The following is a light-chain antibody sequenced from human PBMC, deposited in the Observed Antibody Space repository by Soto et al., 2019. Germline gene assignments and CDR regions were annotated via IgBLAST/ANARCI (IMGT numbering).Light chain of an antibody. CDR2: DAS. V-gene: IGKV3-11*01. J-gene: IGKJ1*01. CDR3: QQRSTWPTWT. CDR1: RSVSSY. Sequence: TLSCRATRSVSSYLAWYQQKPGQAPRLLIYDASSRPTDIPARFSGSGSGTHFTLTVCSLDLAAFALYCCQQRSTWPTWTFGQGTKVDIK.